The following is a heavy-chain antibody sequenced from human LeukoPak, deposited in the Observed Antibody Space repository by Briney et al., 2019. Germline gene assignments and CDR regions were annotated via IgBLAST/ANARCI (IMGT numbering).Heavy chain of an antibody. D-gene: IGHD2-2*01. CDR1: GGSISSYY. CDR2: IDHSGST. Sequence: PSETLSLTCTVSGGSISSYYWSWIRQPPGQGLEWIGEIDHSGSTNYNPSLKSRVTISVDTSKNQFSLELSSVTAADTAVYYCARGSRYCSSTSCLGCRFDPWGQGTLVTVSS. CDR3: ARGSRYCSSTSCLGCRFDP. V-gene: IGHV4-34*01. J-gene: IGHJ5*02.